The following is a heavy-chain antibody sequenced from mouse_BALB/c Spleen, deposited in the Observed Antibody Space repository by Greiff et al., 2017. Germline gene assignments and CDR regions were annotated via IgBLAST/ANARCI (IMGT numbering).Heavy chain of an antibody. D-gene: IGHD1-1*01. Sequence: EVKLMESGGGLVKPGGSLKLSCAASGFTFSSYAMSWVRQTPEKRLEWVASISSGGSTYYPDSVKGRFTISRDNARNILYLQMSSLRSEDTAMYYCARNVLQHYHAKDYWGQGTAVTASS. V-gene: IGHV5-6-5*01. J-gene: IGHJ4*01. CDR2: ISSGGST. CDR3: ARNVLQHYHAKDY. CDR1: GFTFSSYA.